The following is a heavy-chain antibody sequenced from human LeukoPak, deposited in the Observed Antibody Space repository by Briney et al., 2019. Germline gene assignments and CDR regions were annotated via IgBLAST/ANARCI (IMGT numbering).Heavy chain of an antibody. CDR2: IKQGGSEK. CDR3: ARVVDCTNGVCYRDYYYYMDV. CDR1: GFTFSSYW. J-gene: IGHJ6*03. V-gene: IGHV3-7*01. Sequence: GGSLRLSCAASGFTFSSYWMSWVRQAPGKGLEWVANIKQGGSEKYYVDSVKGRFTISRDNAKNSLYLQMNSLRAEDTAVYYCARVVDCTNGVCYRDYYYYMDVWGKGTTVTVSS. D-gene: IGHD2-8*01.